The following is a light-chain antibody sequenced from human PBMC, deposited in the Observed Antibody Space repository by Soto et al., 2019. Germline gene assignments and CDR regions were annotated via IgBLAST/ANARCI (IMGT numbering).Light chain of an antibody. V-gene: IGLV2-14*01. Sequence: QSALTQPASVSGSPGQSITISCTGTSSDVGGYNYVSWYQQHPGKAPKLMIYEVSNRPSGVSNRLSGSKSGNTASLTISGLQDEDEADYFCSSYGTTTTRYVFGTGTKLTVL. CDR2: EVS. J-gene: IGLJ1*01. CDR3: SSYGTTTTRYV. CDR1: SSDVGGYNY.